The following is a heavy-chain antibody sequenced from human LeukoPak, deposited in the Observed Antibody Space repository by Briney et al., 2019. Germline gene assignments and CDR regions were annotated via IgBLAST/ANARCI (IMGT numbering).Heavy chain of an antibody. CDR3: ATGILEQTTMDY. CDR1: GYTLTELS. CDR2: FDPEDGET. J-gene: IGHJ4*02. V-gene: IGHV1-24*01. Sequence: ASVKVSCKVSGYTLTELSMHWVRQAPGKGLEWMGGFDPEDGETIYAQKFQGRVTMTEDTSTDKAYMELSSLRSEDTAVYYCATGILEQTTMDYWGQGTLVTVSS. D-gene: IGHD3-10*01.